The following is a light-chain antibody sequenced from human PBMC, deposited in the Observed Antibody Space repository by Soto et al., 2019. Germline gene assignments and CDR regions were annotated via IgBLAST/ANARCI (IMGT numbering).Light chain of an antibody. V-gene: IGKV3-20*01. CDR1: QSVSNNY. CDR2: GAS. J-gene: IGKJ1*01. Sequence: EIVLTQAPGTLSLSTGERATLCWRASQSVSNNYLAWYQQKPGQAPRLLIYGASNRATGIPDRFSGSGSGTDFTLTISRLEPEDFAVYYCQQYGSSGTFGQGTKVDIK. CDR3: QQYGSSGT.